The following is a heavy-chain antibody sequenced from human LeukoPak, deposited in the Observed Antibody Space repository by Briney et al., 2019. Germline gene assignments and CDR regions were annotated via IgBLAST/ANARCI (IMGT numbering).Heavy chain of an antibody. Sequence: PGGSLRLSCAASGFIFSNNWMSWVRQAPGKGLEWAANIKGDGSETYYVDSVKGRFTISRDNTRNSLYLQMNSLRADDTATYYCTRDDFSGSYCDWGHGTLVTVSS. CDR2: IKGDGSET. CDR3: TRDDFSGSYCD. V-gene: IGHV3-7*01. J-gene: IGHJ4*01. D-gene: IGHD1-26*01. CDR1: GFIFSNNW.